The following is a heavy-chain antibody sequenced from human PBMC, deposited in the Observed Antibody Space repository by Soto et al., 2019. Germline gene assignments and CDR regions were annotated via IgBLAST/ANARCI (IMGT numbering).Heavy chain of an antibody. J-gene: IGHJ6*03. CDR2: IYSGGST. Sequence: GGSLRLSCAASGFTVSSNYMSWVRQAPGKGLEWVSVIYSGGSTYYADSVKGRFTISRDNSKNTLYLQMNSLRAEDTAVYYCAADPQFSYYYYYMDVWGKGTTVTVSS. CDR1: GFTVSSNY. V-gene: IGHV3-66*01. CDR3: AADPQFSYYYYYMDV.